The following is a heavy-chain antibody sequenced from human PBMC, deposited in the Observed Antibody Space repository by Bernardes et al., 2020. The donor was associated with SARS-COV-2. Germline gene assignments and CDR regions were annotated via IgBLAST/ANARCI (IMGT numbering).Heavy chain of an antibody. V-gene: IGHV4-59*08. D-gene: IGHD2-2*01. CDR3: ARKAPSWVPAAMFDERYYYYGMDV. CDR1: GGSISSYY. J-gene: IGHJ6*02. Sequence: SETLSLTCTVSGGSISSYYWSWIRQPPGKGLEWIGYIYYSGSTNYNPSLKSRVTISVDTSKNQFSLKLSSVTAADTAVYYCARKAPSWVPAAMFDERYYYYGMDVWGQGTTVTVSS. CDR2: IYYSGST.